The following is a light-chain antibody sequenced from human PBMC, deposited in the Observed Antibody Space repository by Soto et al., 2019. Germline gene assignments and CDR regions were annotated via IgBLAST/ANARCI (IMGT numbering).Light chain of an antibody. V-gene: IGKV3-15*01. CDR2: GAS. CDR3: QQYNNWPYT. CDR1: QSVSSN. Sequence: EIVMTQSPATLSVSPGERATLSCRASQSVSSNLAWYQQKPGQAPRLLISGASTRATGIPARFSGSGSGTEFILTISSLQSEDFAVYYCQQYNNWPYTFGQGTKLEIK. J-gene: IGKJ2*01.